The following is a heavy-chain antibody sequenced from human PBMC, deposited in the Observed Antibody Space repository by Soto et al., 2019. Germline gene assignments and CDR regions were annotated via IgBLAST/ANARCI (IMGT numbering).Heavy chain of an antibody. CDR1: GLTFSSYS. CDR2: IRSSGSDM. CDR3: ARDDVQRLARNAFDI. J-gene: IGHJ3*02. D-gene: IGHD6-25*01. Sequence: GGSLRLSCAGSGLTFSSYSMNWVRQAPGKGLEWVSYIRSSGSDMFYADSVKGRFTTSRDNANNLLYLQMNSLRAEDSAVDYCARDDVQRLARNAFDIWGQGTVVTVSS. V-gene: IGHV3-48*01.